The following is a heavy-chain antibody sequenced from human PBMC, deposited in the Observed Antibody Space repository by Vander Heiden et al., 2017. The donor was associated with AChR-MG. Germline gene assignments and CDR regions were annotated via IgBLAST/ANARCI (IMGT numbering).Heavy chain of an antibody. J-gene: IGHJ4*02. CDR1: GGSISSYY. CDR3: ARDSGGCSGGSCYFVGFDY. D-gene: IGHD2-15*01. CDR2: IYYSGST. V-gene: IGHV4-59*01. Sequence: QVQLQESGPGLVKPSETLSLTCTVPGGSISSYYGGWIRKPPGKGLEWIGYIYYSGSTNYNPSLKSRVTISVDTSKNQFSLKLSSVTAADTAVYYCARDSGGCSGGSCYFVGFDYWGQGTLVTVSS.